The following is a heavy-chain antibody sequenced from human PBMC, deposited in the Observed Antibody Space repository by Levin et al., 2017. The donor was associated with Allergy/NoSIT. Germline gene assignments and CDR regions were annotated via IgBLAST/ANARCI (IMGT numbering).Heavy chain of an antibody. Sequence: RSSETLSLTCAVSGDSITTYYWSFIRQPPGKGLEWIGYIYYTKTTRYNPSLKGRVTMSVDASKNQFSLKVTSVSAADTAVYYCATSSSGNYYAMDVWGQGTAVTVSS. CDR3: ATSSSGNYYAMDV. CDR2: IYYTKTT. D-gene: IGHD3-10*01. V-gene: IGHV4-59*12. CDR1: GDSITTYY. J-gene: IGHJ6*02.